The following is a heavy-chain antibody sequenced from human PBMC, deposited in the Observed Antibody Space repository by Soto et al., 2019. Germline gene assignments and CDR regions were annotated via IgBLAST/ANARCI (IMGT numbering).Heavy chain of an antibody. D-gene: IGHD3-10*01. CDR3: TRDRAYGSGSSTQYYGMDV. CDR1: GFTFGDYA. J-gene: IGHJ6*02. Sequence: GGSLRLSCTASGFTFGDYAMSWFRQAPGKGLEWVGFIRSKAYGGTTEYAASVKGRFTISRDDSKSIAYLQMNSLKTEDTAVYYCTRDRAYGSGSSTQYYGMDVWGQGTKVT. CDR2: IRSKAYGGTT. V-gene: IGHV3-49*03.